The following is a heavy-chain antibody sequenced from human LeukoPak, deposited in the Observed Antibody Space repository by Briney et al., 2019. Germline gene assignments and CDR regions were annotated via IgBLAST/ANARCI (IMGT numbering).Heavy chain of an antibody. Sequence: SQTLSLTCTVSGGSISSGDYLCRWVRKPRGRGVEWIEYIYYSGSTYYNPSLKSQVTISVDTSKNQFSLKLSSVTAADTAVYYCARDRGSSSWFYYYYGMDVWGQGTTVTVSS. D-gene: IGHD6-13*01. J-gene: IGHJ6*02. CDR2: IYYSGST. CDR3: ARDRGSSSWFYYYYGMDV. CDR1: GGSISSGDYL. V-gene: IGHV4-30-4*01.